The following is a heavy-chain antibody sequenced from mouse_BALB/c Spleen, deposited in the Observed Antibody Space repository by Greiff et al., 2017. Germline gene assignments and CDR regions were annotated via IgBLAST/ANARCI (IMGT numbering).Heavy chain of an antibody. D-gene: IGHD2-1*01. Sequence: EVKLVESGGGLVKPGGSLKLSCAASGFTFSDYYMSWVRQTPEKRLEWVATISDGGSYTYYPDSVKGRFTISRDNAKNNLYLQMSSLKSEDTAMYYCARDTYGNYVSYWGQGTLVTVSA. CDR3: ARDTYGNYVSY. J-gene: IGHJ3*01. V-gene: IGHV5-4*02. CDR1: GFTFSDYY. CDR2: ISDGGSYT.